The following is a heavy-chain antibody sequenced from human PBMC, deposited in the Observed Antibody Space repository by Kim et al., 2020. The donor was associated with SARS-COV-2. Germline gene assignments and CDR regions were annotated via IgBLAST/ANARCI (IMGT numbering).Heavy chain of an antibody. CDR3: ARREGGQWLPYFDY. V-gene: IGHV4-39*01. CDR1: GGSISSSSYY. D-gene: IGHD6-19*01. Sequence: SETLSLTCTVSGGSISSSSYYWGWIRQPPGKGLEWIGSIYYSGSTYYNPSLKSRVTISVDTSKNQFSLKLSSVTAADTAVYYCARREGGQWLPYFDYWGQGTLVTVSS. CDR2: IYYSGST. J-gene: IGHJ4*02.